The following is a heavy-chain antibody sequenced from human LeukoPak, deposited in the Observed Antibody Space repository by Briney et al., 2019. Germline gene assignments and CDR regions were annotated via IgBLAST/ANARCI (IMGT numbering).Heavy chain of an antibody. Sequence: PAETLSLTCAVYGGSFSGYYWSWIRQPPGKGLEWIREINHSGSTNYNPSLKSRVTISVDTSKNQFSLKLSSVTAADTAVYYCAIRAAREFDPWGQGTLVTVSS. CDR2: INHSGST. J-gene: IGHJ5*02. D-gene: IGHD2-15*01. V-gene: IGHV4-34*01. CDR1: GGSFSGYY. CDR3: AIRAAREFDP.